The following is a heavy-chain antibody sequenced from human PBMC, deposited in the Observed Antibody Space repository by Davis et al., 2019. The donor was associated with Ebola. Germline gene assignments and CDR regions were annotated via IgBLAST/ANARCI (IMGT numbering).Heavy chain of an antibody. V-gene: IGHV1-18*01. D-gene: IGHD5-24*01. Sequence: ASVKVSCKASGYTFTSYGISWVRQAPGQGLEWMGWISAYNGNTNYAQKFQGRVTMTRDTSISTAYMELSRLRSDDTAVYYCARDLEDWFDPWGQGTLVTVSS. CDR1: GYTFTSYG. J-gene: IGHJ5*02. CDR2: ISAYNGNT. CDR3: ARDLEDWFDP.